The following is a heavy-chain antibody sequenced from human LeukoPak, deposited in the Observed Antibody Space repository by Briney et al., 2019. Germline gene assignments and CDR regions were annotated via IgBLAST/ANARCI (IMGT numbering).Heavy chain of an antibody. Sequence: SETLSLTCAVYGGSFSGYYWSWIRQPPGKGLEWIGEINHSGSTNCNPSLKSRVTISVDTSKNQFSLKLSSVTAADTAVYYCARPGRYYGSGSRIRGKGYFVYWGQGTLVTVSS. CDR1: GGSFSGYY. V-gene: IGHV4-34*01. D-gene: IGHD3-10*01. J-gene: IGHJ4*02. CDR2: INHSGST. CDR3: ARPGRYYGSGSRIRGKGYFVY.